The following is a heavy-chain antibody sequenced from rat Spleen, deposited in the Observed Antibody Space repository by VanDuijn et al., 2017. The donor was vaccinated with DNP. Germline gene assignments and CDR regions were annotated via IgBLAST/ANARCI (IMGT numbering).Heavy chain of an antibody. J-gene: IGHJ3*01. CDR2: ISPSGGST. V-gene: IGHV5-25*01. Sequence: EVQLVESGGGLVQPGRSLKLSCAASGFTFSNYDMAWVRQAPTKGLEWVASISPSGGSTYYRDSVKGRFTVSRDNAKSTLFLQMDSLRSEDTATYYCARHSFAYWGQGTLVTVSS. CDR3: ARHSFAY. CDR1: GFTFSNYD.